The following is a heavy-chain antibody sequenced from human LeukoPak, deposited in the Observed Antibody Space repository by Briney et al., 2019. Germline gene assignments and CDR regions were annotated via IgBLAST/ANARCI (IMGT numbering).Heavy chain of an antibody. V-gene: IGHV1-46*01. Sequence: ASVKVSCKASGYTFTSYYMHWVRQAPGQGLEWMGIINPSGGSTSYAQKFQGRVTMTRDTSTSTVYMELSSLRSEDTAVYYCARAYSSGWYGENYYFDYWGQGTLVTVSS. CDR3: ARAYSSGWYGENYYFDY. J-gene: IGHJ4*02. CDR2: INPSGGST. D-gene: IGHD6-19*01. CDR1: GYTFTSYY.